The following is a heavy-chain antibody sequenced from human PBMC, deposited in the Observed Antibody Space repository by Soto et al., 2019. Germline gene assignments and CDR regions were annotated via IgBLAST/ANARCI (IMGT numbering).Heavy chain of an antibody. D-gene: IGHD3-10*01. CDR2: IFYSGST. Sequence: PSETLSLTCTVSGGSVSSGTYYWSWIRQPPGKGLEWIGYIFYSGSTNYNPSLKSRVTISLDTSKNQFSLKLSSVTAADTAMYYCASGGSGNNWFDPWGQGTLVTVSS. CDR3: ASGGSGNNWFDP. J-gene: IGHJ5*02. V-gene: IGHV4-61*01. CDR1: GGSVSSGTYY.